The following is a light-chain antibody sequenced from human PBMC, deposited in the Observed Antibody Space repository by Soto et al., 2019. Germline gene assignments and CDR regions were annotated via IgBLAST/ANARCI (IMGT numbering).Light chain of an antibody. Sequence: EIVLTQSPATLSLSPGERATLSCRASQSVSNYLSWYQQKPGQAPRLLMYETSRRATGIPARFSGSGSGTDFTLTISRLEPEDFAVHYCQQYGSSGTFGQGTKVDIK. V-gene: IGKV3-20*01. CDR3: QQYGSSGT. J-gene: IGKJ1*01. CDR1: QSVSNY. CDR2: ETS.